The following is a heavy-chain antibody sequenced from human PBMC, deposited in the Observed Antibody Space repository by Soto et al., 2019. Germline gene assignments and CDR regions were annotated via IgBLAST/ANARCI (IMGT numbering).Heavy chain of an antibody. CDR2: MNPNSGNT. Sequence: ASVKVSCKASGYTFTSYDINWVRKATGQGLEWMGWMNPNSGNTGYAQKFQGRVTMNRNTSISTAYMELSSLRSEGTAVYYCATGVLGYCSSTSCYYYYGMDVRGKGTTVTVSS. CDR1: GYTFTSYD. V-gene: IGHV1-8*01. CDR3: ATGVLGYCSSTSCYYYYGMDV. J-gene: IGHJ6*04. D-gene: IGHD2-2*01.